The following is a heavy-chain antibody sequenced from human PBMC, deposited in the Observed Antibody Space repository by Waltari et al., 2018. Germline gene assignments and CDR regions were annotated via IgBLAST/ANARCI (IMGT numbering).Heavy chain of an antibody. V-gene: IGHV4-38-2*01. D-gene: IGHD6-13*01. CDR1: GYSLDRGYF. CDR2: IFHAGFT. J-gene: IGHJ4*02. Sequence: VQLQESGPGLVKPSETLSLTCDVSGYSLDRGYFWGWVRQPPGKGLEWIGTIFHAGFTYYTPSLKGRVSMSVDTSKNQFSLNLSSVTAADTAVYYCARAPGVAAAAYFDYWGQGILVTVSS. CDR3: ARAPGVAAAAYFDY.